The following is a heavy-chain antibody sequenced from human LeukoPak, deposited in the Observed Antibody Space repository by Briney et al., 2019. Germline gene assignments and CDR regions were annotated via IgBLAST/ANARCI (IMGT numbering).Heavy chain of an antibody. J-gene: IGHJ2*01. CDR3: ARDRGLWGSSWYFDL. V-gene: IGHV1-2*02. Sequence: GASVKVSCKASGYTFTGYYMHWVRQAPGQGLEWMGWINPNSGGTNYAQKFQGRVTMTRDTSISTAYMELRRLRFDDTAVYYCARDRGLWGSSWYFDLWGRGTLVTVSS. D-gene: IGHD3-16*01. CDR1: GYTFTGYY. CDR2: INPNSGGT.